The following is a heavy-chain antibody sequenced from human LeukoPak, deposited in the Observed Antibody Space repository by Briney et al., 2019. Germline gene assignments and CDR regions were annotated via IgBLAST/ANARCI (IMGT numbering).Heavy chain of an antibody. J-gene: IGHJ3*02. D-gene: IGHD1-26*01. Sequence: SETLSLTCAVYGGSFSGYYWSWIRQPPGKGLEWIGEINHSGSTNYNPSLKSRVTISVDTSKNQFSLKLSSVTAADTAVYYCATELQRELLGSATGARFDAFDIWGQGTMVTVSS. V-gene: IGHV4-34*01. CDR1: GGSFSGYY. CDR3: ATELQRELLGSATGARFDAFDI. CDR2: INHSGST.